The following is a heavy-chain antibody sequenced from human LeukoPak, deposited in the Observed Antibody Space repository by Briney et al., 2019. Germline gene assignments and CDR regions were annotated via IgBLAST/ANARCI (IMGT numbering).Heavy chain of an antibody. Sequence: PGPTLVKPTQTLTLTCTFSGFSLSTSGVGVGWIRQPPGKALEWLALIYWDDDKRYSPSLKSRLTITKDTSKNQVVLTMTNMDPVDTATYYCAHSPSGRYVSEVDYWGQGTLVTVSS. CDR1: GFSLSTSGVG. CDR2: IYWDDDK. CDR3: AHSPSGRYVSEVDY. J-gene: IGHJ4*02. D-gene: IGHD6-19*01. V-gene: IGHV2-5*02.